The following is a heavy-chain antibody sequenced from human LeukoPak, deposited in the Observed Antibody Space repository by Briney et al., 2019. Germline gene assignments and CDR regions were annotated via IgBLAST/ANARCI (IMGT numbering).Heavy chain of an antibody. CDR1: GYSISSGYY. D-gene: IGHD3-10*01. CDR3: ARVGFLQTPDP. J-gene: IGHJ5*02. Sequence: PSETLSLTCTVSGYSISSGYYWGWIRQPPAKGLEWIGSIYHSGSTYYNPSLKSRVTISVDTSTNQFSLKLSSVTAADTAVYYCARVGFLQTPDPWGQGTLVTVSS. V-gene: IGHV4-38-2*02. CDR2: IYHSGST.